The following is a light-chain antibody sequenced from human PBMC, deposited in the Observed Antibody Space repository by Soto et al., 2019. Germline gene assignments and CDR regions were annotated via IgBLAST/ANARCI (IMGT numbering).Light chain of an antibody. Sequence: EVVLTQSPGTLSLSPGERATLSCRASQSVSSSYLAWYQQKPGKAPKLLIYDASSLETGVPSRFSGSGSGTDFTLTISSLQPEDFATYYCQQYDNLPLIFGQGTRLEIK. CDR1: QSVSSSY. V-gene: IGKV3-20*01. CDR2: DAS. CDR3: QQYDNLPLI. J-gene: IGKJ5*01.